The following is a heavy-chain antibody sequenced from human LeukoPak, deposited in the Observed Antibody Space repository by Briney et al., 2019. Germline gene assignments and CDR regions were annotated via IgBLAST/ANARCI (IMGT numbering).Heavy chain of an antibody. D-gene: IGHD2-15*01. Sequence: PGGSLRLSCAASGFTFTTYSMNWVRQAPGKGPEWVSSISSTSSYVYYADSVRGRFTISRDNAKNSLYLQMDSLRAEDTAVYYCAKVVAATRALDYWGQGTLVTVSS. CDR2: ISSTSSYV. J-gene: IGHJ4*02. CDR3: AKVVAATRALDY. V-gene: IGHV3-21*01. CDR1: GFTFTTYS.